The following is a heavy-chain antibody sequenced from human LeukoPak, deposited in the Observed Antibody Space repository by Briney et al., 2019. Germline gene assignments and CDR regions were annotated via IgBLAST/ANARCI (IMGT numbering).Heavy chain of an antibody. J-gene: IGHJ4*02. CDR1: GFTFSDYY. D-gene: IGHD4-23*01. CDR2: IISSSYT. Sequence: PGGSLRLSCAASGFTFSDYYMRWIRQAPGQGLERVSYIISSSYTNYADSVKGRFTISRDNAKNSLYLQMNSLRAEDTAVYYCAREADYGGNSGSGFDYWGQGTLVTVSS. V-gene: IGHV3-11*06. CDR3: AREADYGGNSGSGFDY.